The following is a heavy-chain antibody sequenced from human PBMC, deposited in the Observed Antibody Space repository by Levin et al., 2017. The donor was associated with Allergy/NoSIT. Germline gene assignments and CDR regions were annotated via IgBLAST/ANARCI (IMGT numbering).Heavy chain of an antibody. Sequence: GGSLRLSCAASGFTFSSYAMSWVRQAPGKGLEWVSAISGSGGSTYYADSVKGRFTISRDNSKNTLYLQMNSLRAEDTAVYYCWLWSGYVLSGNDYWGQGTLVTVSS. V-gene: IGHV3-23*01. CDR2: ISGSGGST. D-gene: IGHD3-3*01. J-gene: IGHJ4*02. CDR1: GFTFSSYA. CDR3: WLWSGYVLSGNDY.